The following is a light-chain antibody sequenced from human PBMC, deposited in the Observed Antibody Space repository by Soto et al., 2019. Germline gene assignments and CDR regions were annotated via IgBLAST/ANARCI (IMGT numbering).Light chain of an antibody. Sequence: IVLTQSPGTLSLSPGERATLSCRASQSVSSNFLAWYQQKLGKAPRLLIYGASTRATVIPDRFSGTGSGTDFTLTISRLEPEDFAVYYCQQYDYSPYTFGPGTKLEIK. CDR1: QSVSSNF. J-gene: IGKJ2*01. CDR3: QQYDYSPYT. V-gene: IGKV3-20*01. CDR2: GAS.